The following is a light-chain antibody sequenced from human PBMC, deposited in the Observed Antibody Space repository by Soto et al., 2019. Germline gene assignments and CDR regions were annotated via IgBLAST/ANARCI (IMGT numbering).Light chain of an antibody. V-gene: IGLV2-14*01. CDR1: SSDVGGYNY. Sequence: QSVLTQPASVSGSPGQSITISCTGTSSDVGGYNYVSWYQQHPGKAPKLMIYDVSNRPSGVSNRFSGSESGNTASLTISGLQAADEADYYCSSYTSSSTPGVVFGGGTKLTVL. CDR2: DVS. CDR3: SSYTSSSTPGVV. J-gene: IGLJ2*01.